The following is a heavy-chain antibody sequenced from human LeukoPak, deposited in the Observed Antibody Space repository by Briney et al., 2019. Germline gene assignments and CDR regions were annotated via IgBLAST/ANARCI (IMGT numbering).Heavy chain of an antibody. CDR1: GGSISSYY. CDR2: IYYSGST. Sequence: PSETLSLTCTVSGGSISSYYWSWIRQPPGKGLEWIGYIYYSGSTNYNPSLKSRVTISVDTSKNQFSLKLSSVTAADTAVYYCARGGYDFWSGYYTGREFWGQGTLVTVSS. D-gene: IGHD3-3*01. V-gene: IGHV4-59*01. CDR3: ARGGYDFWSGYYTGREF. J-gene: IGHJ4*02.